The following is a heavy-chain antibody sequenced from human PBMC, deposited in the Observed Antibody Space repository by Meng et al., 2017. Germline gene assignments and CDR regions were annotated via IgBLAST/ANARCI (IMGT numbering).Heavy chain of an antibody. J-gene: IGHJ4*02. D-gene: IGHD1-26*01. Sequence: VQHGSQLKMPGDSVTVSRKASGYTFTSYARNWVRQAPGQGLEWMGWINTNNGNPTYAQGFTGRFVFSLDTSVSTAYLQISSLKAEDTAVYYCAREGRVDFDYWGQGTLVTVSS. V-gene: IGHV7-4-1*02. CDR1: GYTFTSYA. CDR2: INTNNGNP. CDR3: AREGRVDFDY.